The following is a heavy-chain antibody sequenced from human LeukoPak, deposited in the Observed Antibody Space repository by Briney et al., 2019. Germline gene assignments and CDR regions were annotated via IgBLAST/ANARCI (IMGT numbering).Heavy chain of an antibody. J-gene: IGHJ4*02. CDR1: GGTFSSYA. Sequence: GASVKVSCKASGGTFSSYAISWVRQAPGQGLEWMGGIIPIFGTANYAQKFQGRVTITTDESTSTAYMELSSLRSEDTAVYYCARDLSSYSSPVAGYYFDYWGQGTLVTVSS. CDR3: ARDLSSYSSPVAGYYFDY. V-gene: IGHV1-69*05. CDR2: IIPIFGTA. D-gene: IGHD6-13*01.